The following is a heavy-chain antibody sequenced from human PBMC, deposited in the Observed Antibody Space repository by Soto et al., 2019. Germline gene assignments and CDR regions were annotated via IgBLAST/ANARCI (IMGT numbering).Heavy chain of an antibody. CDR3: AIVVVPAAITGWDYYYYGMDV. J-gene: IGHJ6*02. Sequence: RGESLKISCKGSGYSFTSYWISWVRQMPGKGLEWMGRIDPSDSYTNYSPSFQGHVTISADKSISTAYLQWSSLKASDTAMYYCAIVVVPAAITGWDYYYYGMDVWGQGTTVTVSS. CDR1: GYSFTSYW. D-gene: IGHD2-2*02. CDR2: IDPSDSYT. V-gene: IGHV5-10-1*01.